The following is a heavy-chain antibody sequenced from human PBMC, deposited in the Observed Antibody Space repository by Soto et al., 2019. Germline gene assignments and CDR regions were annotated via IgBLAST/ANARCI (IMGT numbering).Heavy chain of an antibody. J-gene: IGHJ4*02. CDR2: INHSGST. CDR3: ARVPPAPFDY. Sequence: SETLSLTCAVYGGSFSGYYWSWIRQPPGKGLEWIGEINHSGSTNYNPSLKSRVTMSVDTSKNQFSLKLSSVTAADTAVYYCARVPPAPFDYWGQGTLVTVSS. V-gene: IGHV4-34*01. CDR1: GGSFSGYY.